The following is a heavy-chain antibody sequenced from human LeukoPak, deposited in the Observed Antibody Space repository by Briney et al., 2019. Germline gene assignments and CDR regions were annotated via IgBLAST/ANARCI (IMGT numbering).Heavy chain of an antibody. CDR3: AKAPATGEGYYFYYMDV. J-gene: IGHJ6*03. CDR2: VNGRDSTT. V-gene: IGHV3-23*01. CDR1: GFTFSDYA. Sequence: GGSLRLSCAASGFASGFTFSDYAGGGVRQAPGRGPEWVASVNGRDSTTYYADSVRVRFTISRDNSKNTLYLQMISLGADDTAVYFCAKAPATGEGYYFYYMDVWGKGTTVTVSS. D-gene: IGHD7-27*01.